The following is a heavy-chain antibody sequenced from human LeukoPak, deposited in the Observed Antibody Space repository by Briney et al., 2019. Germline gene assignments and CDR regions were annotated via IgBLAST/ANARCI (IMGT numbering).Heavy chain of an antibody. CDR1: GGSFSGYY. CDR2: INHSGST. CDR3: ASSSSSWYFFDY. Sequence: SETLSLTCAVYGGSFSGYYWSWIRQPPGKGLEWIGEINHSGSTNYNPSLKSRVTISVDTSKNQFSLRLSSVTAADTAMYFCASSSSSWYFFDYWGQGTLVTVSS. D-gene: IGHD6-13*01. V-gene: IGHV4-34*01. J-gene: IGHJ4*02.